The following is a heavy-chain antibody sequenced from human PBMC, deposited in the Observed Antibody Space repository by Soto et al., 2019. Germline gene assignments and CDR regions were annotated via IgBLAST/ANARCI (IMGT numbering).Heavy chain of an antibody. Sequence: PSETLSLTCTVSGGSISSGGYYWSWIRQHPGKGLEWIGYIYYSGSTYYNPSLKSRVTISVDTSKNQFSLKLSSVTAADTAVYYCARDQEYSGQRTFDPWGQGTLVTVSS. CDR3: ARDQEYSGQRTFDP. CDR1: GGSISSGGYY. J-gene: IGHJ5*02. V-gene: IGHV4-31*03. D-gene: IGHD5-12*01. CDR2: IYYSGST.